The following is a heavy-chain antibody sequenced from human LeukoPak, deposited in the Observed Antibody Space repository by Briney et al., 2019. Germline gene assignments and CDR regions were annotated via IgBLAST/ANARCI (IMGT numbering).Heavy chain of an antibody. V-gene: IGHV3-21*01. Sequence: GGSLRLSCAASGFTLSSYSMNWVRQAPGKGLEWVSFISSSSSYIYYADSVKGRFTISRDNAKNSLYLQMNSLRAEDTAVYYCARSSDWGCSGGTCYNYEGYWGQGTLVTVSS. D-gene: IGHD2-15*01. CDR1: GFTLSSYS. CDR2: ISSSSSYI. CDR3: ARSSDWGCSGGTCYNYEGY. J-gene: IGHJ4*02.